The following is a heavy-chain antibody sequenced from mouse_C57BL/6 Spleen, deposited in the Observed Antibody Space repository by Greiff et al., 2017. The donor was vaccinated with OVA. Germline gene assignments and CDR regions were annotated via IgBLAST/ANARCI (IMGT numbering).Heavy chain of an antibody. Sequence: QVQLQQPGTELVKPGASVKLSCKASGYTFTSYWMHWVKQRPGQGLEWIGNINPSNGGTNYNEKFKSKATLTVDIASSTAYMQLSSLTSEDSAVYCCAFYYSNYGFFAYWGQGTLVTVSA. V-gene: IGHV1-53*01. D-gene: IGHD2-5*01. CDR3: AFYYSNYGFFAY. CDR1: GYTFTSYW. J-gene: IGHJ3*01. CDR2: INPSNGGT.